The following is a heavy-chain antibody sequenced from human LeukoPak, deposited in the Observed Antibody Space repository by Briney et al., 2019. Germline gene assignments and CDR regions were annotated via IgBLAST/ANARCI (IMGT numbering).Heavy chain of an antibody. CDR2: INHSGNT. D-gene: IGHD5-24*01. J-gene: IGHJ4*02. Sequence: SETLSLTCAVYGGSFSGYYWSWIRQPPGKGLEWIGEINHSGNTNYNPSLKSRVTISVDTSKNQFSLKLSSVTAADTAVYYCARGLGRWLQSFTFDYWGQGTLVTVSS. CDR3: ARGLGRWLQSFTFDY. CDR1: GGSFSGYY. V-gene: IGHV4-34*01.